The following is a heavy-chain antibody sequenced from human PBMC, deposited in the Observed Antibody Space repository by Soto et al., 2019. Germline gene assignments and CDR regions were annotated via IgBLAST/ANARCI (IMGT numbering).Heavy chain of an antibody. J-gene: IGHJ4*02. Sequence: RASVKVSCKASGYPFAAYSIHWVRQAPGQGLEWMGWINPYSADTNYAQKFQGRVTMTRDTSIRTAYMEVSSLRSDVTAMYYCARTRNTNEVDYWGQGTLVTVSS. D-gene: IGHD5-12*01. CDR1: GYPFAAYS. CDR2: INPYSADT. CDR3: ARTRNTNEVDY. V-gene: IGHV1-2*02.